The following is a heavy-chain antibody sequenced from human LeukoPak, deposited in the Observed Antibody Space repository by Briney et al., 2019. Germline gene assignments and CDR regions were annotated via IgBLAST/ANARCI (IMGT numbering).Heavy chain of an antibody. CDR3: ARLFGSGFGQYYFDY. J-gene: IGHJ4*02. Sequence: GGSLRLSCAASVFTFSRYAMEWVRQAAGKGLEWVSSFSSGSSHIYHAHSVKGRFTISRDNAKKTLSLQMNSLPADDTALYYCARLFGSGFGQYYFDYWGQGTLVTVSS. V-gene: IGHV3-21*01. CDR1: VFTFSRYA. D-gene: IGHD3-10*01. CDR2: FSSGSSHI.